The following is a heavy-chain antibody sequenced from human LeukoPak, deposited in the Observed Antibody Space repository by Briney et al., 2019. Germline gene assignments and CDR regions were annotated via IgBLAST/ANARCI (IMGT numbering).Heavy chain of an antibody. V-gene: IGHV3-15*01. D-gene: IGHD2-2*01. CDR2: IMSKTAGGTT. CDR3: TTGYWSSKYHGDDAFDI. CDR1: GLSFTNAW. J-gene: IGHJ3*02. Sequence: GGSLTLSCAASGLSFTNAWMIWVRQAPGKGLEWVGRIMSKTAGGTTHYAAPVKGRFSISSDDSKTTLYLQMNSLTTEDTGVYFCTTGYWSSKYHGDDAFDIWGQGTKVTVSS.